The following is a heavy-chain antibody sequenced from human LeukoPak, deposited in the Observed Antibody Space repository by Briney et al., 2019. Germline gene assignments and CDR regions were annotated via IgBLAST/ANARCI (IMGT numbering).Heavy chain of an antibody. CDR2: IYYSGST. D-gene: IGHD4-17*01. V-gene: IGHV4-30-4*08. CDR1: GGSISSGDYY. J-gene: IGHJ5*02. Sequence: SETPSLTCTVSGGSISSGDYYWSWIRQPPGKGLEWIGYIYYSGSTYYNPSLKSRVTISVDTSKNQFSLKLSSVTAADTAVYYCARASYGDYVSYWFDPWGQGTLVTVSS. CDR3: ARASYGDYVSYWFDP.